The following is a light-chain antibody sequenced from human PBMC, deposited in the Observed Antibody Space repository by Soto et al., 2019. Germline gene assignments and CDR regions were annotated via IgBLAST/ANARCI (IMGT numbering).Light chain of an antibody. CDR3: QQLNSYPS. Sequence: IQLTQSPSSLSASVGDRVTITCRASQGISSYLAWYQQKPGKAPKLLIYAASTVQSGVPSRFSGSGSGTDFTLTISSLQPEDLANYYCQQLNSYPSFGGGTKVEIK. CDR2: AAS. CDR1: QGISSY. J-gene: IGKJ4*01. V-gene: IGKV1-9*01.